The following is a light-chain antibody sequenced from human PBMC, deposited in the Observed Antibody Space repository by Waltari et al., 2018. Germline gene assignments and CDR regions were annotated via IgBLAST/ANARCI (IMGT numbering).Light chain of an antibody. J-gene: IGKJ4*01. CDR3: QQADSFPPLT. CDR2: AAS. CDR1: QDIKTW. Sequence: DIQMTQSPSSVSASLGDRVTITCRASQDIKTWLAWYQHKPGKAPELLVSAASSVQSGVPSRFSGSGAGTDFTLTISNLQPEDFATYYWQQADSFPPLTFGGGTKVEIK. V-gene: IGKV1-12*01.